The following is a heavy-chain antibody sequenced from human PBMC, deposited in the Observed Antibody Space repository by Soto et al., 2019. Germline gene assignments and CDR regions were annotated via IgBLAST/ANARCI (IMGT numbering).Heavy chain of an antibody. Sequence: EVQLVESGGGLVQPGGSLRLSCAASGFTLSDRTMDWVRQAPGKGLEWIGRSRTKFDSYSTEYAASVEGRFIMSRDNSKNSLYLQMNSLKTDDTAVYYWAADIVGTGSYWGQGTLVTVSS. CDR2: SRTKFDSYST. CDR3: AADIVGTGSY. D-gene: IGHD5-12*01. V-gene: IGHV3-72*01. CDR1: GFTLSDRT. J-gene: IGHJ4*02.